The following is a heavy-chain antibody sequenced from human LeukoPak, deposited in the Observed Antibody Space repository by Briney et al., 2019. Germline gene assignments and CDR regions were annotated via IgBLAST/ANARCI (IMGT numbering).Heavy chain of an antibody. Sequence: PGGSLRLSCAASGFTFSSYAMSWVRQAPGKGLEWVSAISGSGGSTYYADSVKGRFTISRDNSKNTLYLQMNSLRAEDTAVYYCASLIVLMVYAIREVDYWGQGTLVTVSS. CDR1: GFTFSSYA. CDR3: ASLIVLMVYAIREVDY. V-gene: IGHV3-23*01. D-gene: IGHD2-8*01. J-gene: IGHJ4*02. CDR2: ISGSGGST.